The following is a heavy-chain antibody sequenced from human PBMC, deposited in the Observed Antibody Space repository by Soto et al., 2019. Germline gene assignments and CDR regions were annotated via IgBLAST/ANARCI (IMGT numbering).Heavy chain of an antibody. J-gene: IGHJ5*02. Sequence: TSETLSLTCSVSGGSISSYYWSWIRQPPGKGLEWIGYIYYSGSTNYNPSLKSRVTISVDTSKNQFSLKLSSVTAADTAVYYCARGRTWFDPWGQGTLVTVSS. V-gene: IGHV4-59*01. CDR3: ARGRTWFDP. CDR1: GGSISSYY. CDR2: IYYSGST.